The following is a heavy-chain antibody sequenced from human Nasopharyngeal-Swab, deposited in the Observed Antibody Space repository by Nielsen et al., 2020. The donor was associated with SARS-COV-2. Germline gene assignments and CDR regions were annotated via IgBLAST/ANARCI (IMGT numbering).Heavy chain of an antibody. D-gene: IGHD2-15*01. CDR2: IGAAGDT. J-gene: IGHJ6*02. Sequence: AGSLRLSCAASGFTFSSYDMHWVRQATGKGLEWVSAIGAAGDTYYPGSVKGRFTISRENAKNSLYLQMNSLRAGDTAVYYCARERTDCSGGSCYSYGMDVWGQGTTVTVSS. CDR1: GFTFSSYD. CDR3: ARERTDCSGGSCYSYGMDV. V-gene: IGHV3-13*01.